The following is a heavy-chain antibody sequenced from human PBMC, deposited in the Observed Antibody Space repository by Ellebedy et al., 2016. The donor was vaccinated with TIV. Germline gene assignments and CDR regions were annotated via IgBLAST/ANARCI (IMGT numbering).Heavy chain of an antibody. CDR3: ARDHDGYNIPFES. CDR1: GFTLKNYG. D-gene: IGHD5-24*01. J-gene: IGHJ4*02. CDR2: ISGSITTV. Sequence: PGGSLRLSCAAAGFTLKNYGMNWVRQAPGKGLEWISYISGSITTVYYADSVKGRFTISRDNAESSLYLQMNILRGEDTAIYYCARDHDGYNIPFESWGQGTLVTVSS. V-gene: IGHV3-48*01.